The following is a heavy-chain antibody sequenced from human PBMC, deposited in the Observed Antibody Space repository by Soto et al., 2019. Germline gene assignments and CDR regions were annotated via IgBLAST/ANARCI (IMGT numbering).Heavy chain of an antibody. Sequence: SETLSLTCTVSGGSISSGDYYWSWIRQPPGKGLEWIGYIYYSGSTYYNTSLKSRVTISVDTSKNQFSLKLSSVTAADTAVYYCARDLGGYSGYDYYYYYGMDVWGQGTTVTVSS. CDR1: GGSISSGDYY. J-gene: IGHJ6*02. D-gene: IGHD5-12*01. V-gene: IGHV4-30-4*01. CDR2: IYYSGST. CDR3: ARDLGGYSGYDYYYYYGMDV.